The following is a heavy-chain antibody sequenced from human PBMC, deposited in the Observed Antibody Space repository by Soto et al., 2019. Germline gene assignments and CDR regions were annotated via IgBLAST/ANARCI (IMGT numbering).Heavy chain of an antibody. CDR1: GASIISSSYY. V-gene: IGHV4-39*02. J-gene: IGHJ5*02. D-gene: IGHD6-19*01. Sequence: TLSLTCTVSGASIISSSYYWGWIRQPPGKGLEWIGSINYSGSTYYNPSLKSRVTISADTSKNQFSLKLRSVTAADTAVYYCARERLAVAGKGGWFDPWGQETLVTVSS. CDR2: INYSGST. CDR3: ARERLAVAGKGGWFDP.